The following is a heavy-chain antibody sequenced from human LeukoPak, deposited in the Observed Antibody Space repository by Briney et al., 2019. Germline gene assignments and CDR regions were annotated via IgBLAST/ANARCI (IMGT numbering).Heavy chain of an antibody. CDR3: ARDTPQSTMVRGDPDY. J-gene: IGHJ4*02. V-gene: IGHV3-48*01. Sequence: PGGSLRLSCAASGFTFSSYSMNWVRQAPGKGLEWVSYISSSSSTIYYADSVKGRFTISRDNAKNSLYLQMNSLRAEDTAVYYCARDTPQSTMVRGDPDYWGQGTLVTVSS. D-gene: IGHD3-10*01. CDR2: ISSSSSTI. CDR1: GFTFSSYS.